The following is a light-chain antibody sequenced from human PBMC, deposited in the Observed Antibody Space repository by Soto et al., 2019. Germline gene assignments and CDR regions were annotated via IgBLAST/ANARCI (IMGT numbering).Light chain of an antibody. V-gene: IGLV6-57*04. Sequence: FMLTQPHSVSESPGKTVTISCTRSSGSIASNYVQWYQQRPGSAPTPVIYEYNERPSGVPDRFSGSIDSSSNSASLTISGLKTDDEADYYCQSYHSGNVVFGGGTKVTVL. CDR2: EYN. CDR1: SGSIASNY. CDR3: QSYHSGNVV. J-gene: IGLJ2*01.